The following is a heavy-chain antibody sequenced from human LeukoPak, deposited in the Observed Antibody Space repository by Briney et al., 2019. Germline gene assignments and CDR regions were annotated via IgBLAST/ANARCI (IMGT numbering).Heavy chain of an antibody. Sequence: GGSLRLSCAASGITNNSHSMTWVRQAPGKGLEWLSSISGSGSSAYYADSVKGRFTISRDKSKSTVSLQMNSLRVEDTAVYYCAKGAYVGGSSGYYPIWGQGTMVTVSS. CDR3: AKGAYVGGSSGYYPI. CDR1: GITNNSHS. V-gene: IGHV3-23*01. J-gene: IGHJ3*01. CDR2: ISGSGSSA. D-gene: IGHD3-22*01.